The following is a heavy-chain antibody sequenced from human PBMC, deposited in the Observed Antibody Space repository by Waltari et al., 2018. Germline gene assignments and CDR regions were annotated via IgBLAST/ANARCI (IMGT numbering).Heavy chain of an antibody. CDR3: ARDPKLSRPDYFDY. CDR1: GFTFSPYD. CDR2: ISTDGRTV. Sequence: QVQLVESGGGVVQPGGSLRLSCAASGFTFSPYDIHWVRQAPGKGLEWVAVISTDGRTVFYADSVEGRFTISRDNSKSTLYLQLNSLRTEDTAVYYCARDPKLSRPDYFDYWGQGTLVTVSS. J-gene: IGHJ4*02. V-gene: IGHV3-30*01.